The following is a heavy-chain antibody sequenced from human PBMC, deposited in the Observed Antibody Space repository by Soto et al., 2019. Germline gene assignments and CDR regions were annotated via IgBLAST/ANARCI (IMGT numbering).Heavy chain of an antibody. J-gene: IGHJ6*02. Sequence: GESLSSWGKGSCYSFGRDWSGGVRQMPWNGLEWMGIIYPGDSDTRYSPSFQGQVTISADKSISTAYLQWSSLKASDTAMYYCARHRSMGQTTDDVSGMDVWGQGTTVTVSS. CDR3: ARHRSMGQTTDDVSGMDV. V-gene: IGHV5-51*01. CDR2: IYPGDSDT. CDR1: CYSFGRDW. D-gene: IGHD3-16*01.